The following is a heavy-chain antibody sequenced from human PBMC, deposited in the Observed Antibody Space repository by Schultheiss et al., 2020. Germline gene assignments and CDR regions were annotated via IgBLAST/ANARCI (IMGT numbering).Heavy chain of an antibody. CDR2: IGTAGDT. CDR3: ARGGRRPSITIFGVVDIYYYGMDV. D-gene: IGHD3-3*01. Sequence: GGSLRLSCAASGFTFSSYDMHWVRQATGKGLEWVSAIGTAGDTYYPGSVKGRFTISRENAKNSLYLQMNSLRAGDTAVYYCARGGRRPSITIFGVVDIYYYGMDVWGQGTTVNVSS. V-gene: IGHV3-13*01. J-gene: IGHJ6*02. CDR1: GFTFSSYD.